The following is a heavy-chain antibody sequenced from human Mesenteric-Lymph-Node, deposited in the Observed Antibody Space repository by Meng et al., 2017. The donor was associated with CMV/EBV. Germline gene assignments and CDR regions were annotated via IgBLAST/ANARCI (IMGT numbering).Heavy chain of an antibody. J-gene: IGHJ4*02. V-gene: IGHV3-11*01. CDR2: ISSNGSTI. CDR1: GFTFSDYY. CDR3: ARDNYYDSSGYLYY. Sequence: GGSLRLSCAASGFTFSDYYMSWIRQAPGKGLEWVSYISSNGSTIYYADSVKGRFTISRDNAKNSLYLQMNSLRAEDTAVYYCARDNYYDSSGYLYYWGQGTLVTVSS. D-gene: IGHD3-22*01.